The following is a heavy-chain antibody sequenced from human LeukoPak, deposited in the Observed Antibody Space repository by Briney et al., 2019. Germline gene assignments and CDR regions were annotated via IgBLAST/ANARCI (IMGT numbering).Heavy chain of an antibody. Sequence: HPGRSLRLSCAASGFTFSSYGMHWVRQAPGKGLKWVAVISYDGSNKYYADSVKGRFTISRDNSKNTLYLQMNSLRAEDTAVYYCAKVMVRGVIEDYYYYYGMDVWGQGTTVTVSS. V-gene: IGHV3-30*18. CDR3: AKVMVRGVIEDYYYYYGMDV. CDR1: GFTFSSYG. CDR2: ISYDGSNK. J-gene: IGHJ6*02. D-gene: IGHD3-10*01.